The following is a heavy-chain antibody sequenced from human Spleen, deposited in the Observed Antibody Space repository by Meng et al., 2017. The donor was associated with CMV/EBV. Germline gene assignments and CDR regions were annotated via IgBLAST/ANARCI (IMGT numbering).Heavy chain of an antibody. CDR3: TRDGVATGDY. Sequence: GESLKISCAASGLTFSSYGMHWVRQAPGKGLEWVAVIWYDGSNKYYADSVKGRFTISRDNAKNSLFLQMNSLRVEDTAFYYCTRDGVATGDYWGQGTLVTVSS. J-gene: IGHJ4*02. D-gene: IGHD5-12*01. CDR1: GLTFSSYG. V-gene: IGHV3-33*01. CDR2: IWYDGSNK.